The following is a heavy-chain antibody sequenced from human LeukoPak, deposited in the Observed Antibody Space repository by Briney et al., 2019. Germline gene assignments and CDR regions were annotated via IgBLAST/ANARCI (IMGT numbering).Heavy chain of an antibody. CDR3: ARGAKYCSSTSCNGWFDP. V-gene: IGHV1-18*01. J-gene: IGHJ5*02. CDR2: ISTSNGDT. Sequence: ASVKVSCKASGYIFSTYGISWVRQAPGQGLEWMGWISTSNGDTNYAQKLQVRVTMTTDTSTSTAYMELTNLRSDDTAVYYCARGAKYCSSTSCNGWFDPWAREPWSPSPQ. D-gene: IGHD2-2*01. CDR1: GYIFSTYG.